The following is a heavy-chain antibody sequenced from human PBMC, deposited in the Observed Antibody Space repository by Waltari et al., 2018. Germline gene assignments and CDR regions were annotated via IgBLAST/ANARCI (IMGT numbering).Heavy chain of an antibody. J-gene: IGHJ4*02. D-gene: IGHD2-21*01. CDR1: GGSFSGYY. CDR2: INHSGTT. Sequence: QVQLQQWGAGLFKPSETLSLTCAVYGGSFSGYYWSWIRQPPGKGLEWIGEINHSGTTNYTPSLKSRVTISVDTSKNQFSLKLSSVTAADTAVYYCAIRMLFKLDYWGQGTLVTVSS. V-gene: IGHV4-34*01. CDR3: AIRMLFKLDY.